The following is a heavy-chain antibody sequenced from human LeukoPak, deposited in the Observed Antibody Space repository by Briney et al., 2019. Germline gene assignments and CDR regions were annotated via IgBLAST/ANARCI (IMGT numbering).Heavy chain of an antibody. CDR1: GFTFSSYA. D-gene: IGHD6-13*01. CDR3: ARGIAAAERLFGY. CDR2: ISGSGGST. J-gene: IGHJ4*02. Sequence: PGGSLRLSCAASGFTFSSYAMSWVRQAPGKGLEWVSAISGSGGSTYYADSVKGRFTISRDNSKNTLYLQMNSLRAEDTAVYYCARGIAAAERLFGYWGQGTLVTVSS. V-gene: IGHV3-23*01.